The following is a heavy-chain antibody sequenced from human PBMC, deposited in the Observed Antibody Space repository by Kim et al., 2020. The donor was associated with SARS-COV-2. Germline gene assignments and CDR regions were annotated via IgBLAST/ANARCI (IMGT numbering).Heavy chain of an antibody. CDR3: ARDEEGATVGGLLDY. V-gene: IGHV3-33*01. J-gene: IGHJ4*02. Sequence: GGSLRLSCAASGFTFSSYGMHWVRQAPGKGLEWVAVIWYDGSNKYYADSVKGRFTISRDNSKNTLYLQMNSLRAEDTAVYYCARDEEGATVGGLLDYWGQGTLVTVSS. CDR2: IWYDGSNK. CDR1: GFTFSSYG. D-gene: IGHD1-26*01.